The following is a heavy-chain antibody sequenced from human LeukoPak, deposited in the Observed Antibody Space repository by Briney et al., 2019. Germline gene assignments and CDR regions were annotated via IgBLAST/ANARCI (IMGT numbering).Heavy chain of an antibody. J-gene: IGHJ6*03. V-gene: IGHV3-23*01. Sequence: GGTLRPSCAASGFTFSSYGMSWVRQAPGKGLEWVSAISGSGGSTYYADSVKGRFTISRDNSKNTLYLQMNSLRAEDTAVYYCAKVTYTSGWYTYYMDVWGKGTTVTISS. CDR3: AKVTYTSGWYTYYMDV. CDR2: ISGSGGST. CDR1: GFTFSSYG. D-gene: IGHD6-19*01.